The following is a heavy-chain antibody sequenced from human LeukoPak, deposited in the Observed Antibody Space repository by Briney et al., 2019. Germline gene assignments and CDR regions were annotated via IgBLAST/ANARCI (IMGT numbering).Heavy chain of an antibody. CDR3: ARVPVREVGATIDY. D-gene: IGHD1-26*01. J-gene: IGHJ4*02. CDR1: GGTFSSYA. V-gene: IGHV1-69*04. CDR2: IIPILGIA. Sequence: ASVKVSYKASGGTFSSYAISWVRQAPGQGLEWMGRIIPILGIANYAQKFQGRVTITADKSTSTAYMELSSLRSEDTAVYYCARVPVREVGATIDYWGQGTLVTVSS.